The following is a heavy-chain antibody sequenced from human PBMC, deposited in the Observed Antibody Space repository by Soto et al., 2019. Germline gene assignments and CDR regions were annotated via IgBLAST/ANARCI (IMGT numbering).Heavy chain of an antibody. CDR2: MNPNSGNT. D-gene: IGHD2-2*01. Sequence: ASVKVSCKASGYTFTSYDINWVRQATGQGLEWMGWMNPNSGNTGYAQKFQGRVTMTRNTSISTAYMELSSLRSEDTAVYYCARGYCSSTSCHFSRYYYYCMDVWGQGTTGTVS. CDR1: GYTFTSYD. J-gene: IGHJ6*02. CDR3: ARGYCSSTSCHFSRYYYYCMDV. V-gene: IGHV1-8*01.